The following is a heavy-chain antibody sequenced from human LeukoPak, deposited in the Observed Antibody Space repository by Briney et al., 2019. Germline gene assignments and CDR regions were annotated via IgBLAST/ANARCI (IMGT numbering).Heavy chain of an antibody. V-gene: IGHV4-39*01. J-gene: IGHJ6*03. CDR1: GGSISSRSYY. D-gene: IGHD3-10*01. Sequence: PSETLSLICTVSGGSISSRSYYWGWIRQPPGKGLEWIGNIYYSGSTYYNPSLKSRVTISVDTSKNQFSLKLSSVTAADTAVYYCARHIGGSGTYYNGRYYYYYMDVWGRGTTVTISS. CDR2: IYYSGST. CDR3: ARHIGGSGTYYNGRYYYYYMDV.